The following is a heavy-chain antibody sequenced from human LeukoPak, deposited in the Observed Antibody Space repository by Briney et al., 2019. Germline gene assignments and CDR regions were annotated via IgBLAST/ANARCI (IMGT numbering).Heavy chain of an antibody. CDR1: GGSISSYY. CDR3: ARGYSNSGSYVGWFDP. CDR2: IYSSGST. J-gene: IGHJ5*02. D-gene: IGHD1-26*01. V-gene: IGHV4-59*12. Sequence: SETLSLTCIVSGGSISSYYWSWIRQPPGKGLEWIGYIYSSGSTDYNPSLKSRVTMSVDTSKNQFSLKLSSVTAADTAVYYCARGYSNSGSYVGWFDPWGQGTLVTVSS.